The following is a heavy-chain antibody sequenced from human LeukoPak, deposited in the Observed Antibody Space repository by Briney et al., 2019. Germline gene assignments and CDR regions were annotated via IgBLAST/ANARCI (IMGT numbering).Heavy chain of an antibody. CDR1: GYTFTSYD. Sequence: GASVKVSCKASGYTFTSYDINWVRQATGQGLEWMGWMNPNSGNTGYAQKFQGRVTITRNTSISTAYMELSSLRSEDTAVYYCARAIGYCSSTSCYSYYMDVWGKGTTVTVSS. J-gene: IGHJ6*03. CDR2: MNPNSGNT. D-gene: IGHD2-2*02. CDR3: ARAIGYCSSTSCYSYYMDV. V-gene: IGHV1-8*01.